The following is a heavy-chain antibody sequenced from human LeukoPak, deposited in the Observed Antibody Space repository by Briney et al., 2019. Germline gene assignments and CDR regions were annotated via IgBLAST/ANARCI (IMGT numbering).Heavy chain of an antibody. V-gene: IGHV3-64*01. J-gene: IGHJ4*02. CDR2: ISSNGGST. D-gene: IGHD6-19*01. CDR1: GFTFSSFA. Sequence: GGSLRLSCSASGFTFSSFAMHWVRQAPGKGLEYVSAISSNGGSTYYANFVKGRFTISRDNSKNTLFLQMGSLTAEDTAVYYCARALGYSSGWYTDYWGQGTLVTASS. CDR3: ARALGYSSGWYTDY.